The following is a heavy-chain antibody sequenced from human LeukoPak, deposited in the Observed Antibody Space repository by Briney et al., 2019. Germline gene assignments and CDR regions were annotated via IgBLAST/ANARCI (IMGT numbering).Heavy chain of an antibody. J-gene: IGHJ4*02. CDR3: ARVSLRITIFGVVTRLFDY. CDR2: IYYSGST. D-gene: IGHD3-3*01. CDR1: GGSISSYY. V-gene: IGHV4-39*01. Sequence: PSETLSLTCTVSGGSISSYYWGWIRQPPGKGLEWIGSIYYSGSTYYNPSLKSRVTISVDTSKNQFSLKLSSVTAADTAVYYCARVSLRITIFGVVTRLFDYWGQGTLVTVSS.